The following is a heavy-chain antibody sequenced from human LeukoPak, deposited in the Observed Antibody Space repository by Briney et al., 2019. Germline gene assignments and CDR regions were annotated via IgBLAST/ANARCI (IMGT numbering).Heavy chain of an antibody. CDR2: IYYSGIT. V-gene: IGHV4-59*01. Sequence: SETLSLTCTVSGGSISGYYLSWIRQPPGNGLEWIGYIYYSGITNYNPSLKSRVTISVDTSNNQFSLKLTSVTAADTAVYYCARGASGASRIFDYWGQGTLVTVSS. CDR1: GGSISGYY. D-gene: IGHD1-26*01. J-gene: IGHJ4*02. CDR3: ARGASGASRIFDY.